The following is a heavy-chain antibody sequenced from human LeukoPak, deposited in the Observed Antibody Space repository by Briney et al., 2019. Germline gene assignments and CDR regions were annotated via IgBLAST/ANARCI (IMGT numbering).Heavy chain of an antibody. D-gene: IGHD3-10*01. CDR1: GFTFSSYA. V-gene: IGHV3-7*01. CDR3: ARGAYGSGSYGDNWFDP. J-gene: IGHJ5*02. CDR2: IKYDESEK. Sequence: GGSLRLSCAASGFTFSSYAMSWVRQAPGKGLEWVANIKYDESEKHYEGSVKGRVTISRDNARNSLYLQMNNLRAEDTAVYYCARGAYGSGSYGDNWFDPWGQGTLVTVSS.